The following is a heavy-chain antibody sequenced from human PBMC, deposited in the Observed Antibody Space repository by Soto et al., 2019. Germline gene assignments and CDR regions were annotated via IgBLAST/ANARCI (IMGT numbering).Heavy chain of an antibody. CDR2: ISNSGDTI. CDR1: GFTFSYYT. CDR3: AEPVAAPTLYDCYEMDL. D-gene: IGHD6-6*01. Sequence: EVQLLESGGGLVQPGGSLRLSCVASGFTFSYYTMSWVRQAPGKGLEWVSGISNSGDTIYYADSVKGRFTISRDNFTNTLYLQMNSLSADVTAVYYCAEPVAAPTLYDCYEMDLWGQGTTVTVSS. V-gene: IGHV3-23*01. J-gene: IGHJ6*02.